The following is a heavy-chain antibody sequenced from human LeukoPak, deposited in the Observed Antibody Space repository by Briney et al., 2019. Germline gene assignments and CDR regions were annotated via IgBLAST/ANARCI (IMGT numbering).Heavy chain of an antibody. J-gene: IGHJ5*02. CDR2: IIPIFGSS. Sequence: VKVSCKASGGTFNNYAINWVRQAPGQGLEWMGGIIPIFGSSNYAQKLQGRVTITADESTTTAYMELSSLRSEDTAVYYCARVTHTELSTWFDPWGQGTLVTVSS. D-gene: IGHD5-18*01. V-gene: IGHV1-69*01. CDR1: GGTFNNYA. CDR3: ARVTHTELSTWFDP.